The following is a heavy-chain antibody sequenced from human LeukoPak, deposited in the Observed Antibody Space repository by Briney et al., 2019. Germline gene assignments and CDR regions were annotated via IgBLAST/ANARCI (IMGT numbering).Heavy chain of an antibody. V-gene: IGHV3-21*01. D-gene: IGHD2/OR15-2a*01. Sequence: GGSLRLSCAASGFTLSSSAMNWVRQAPGKGLEWVSSINNVASHIYYAGSVRGRFTISRDNAKNSVYLQMNSLRAEDTAVYYCARDATYYLRYGYFDYWGQGTLVTVSS. J-gene: IGHJ4*02. CDR2: INNVASHI. CDR1: GFTLSSSA. CDR3: ARDATYYLRYGYFDY.